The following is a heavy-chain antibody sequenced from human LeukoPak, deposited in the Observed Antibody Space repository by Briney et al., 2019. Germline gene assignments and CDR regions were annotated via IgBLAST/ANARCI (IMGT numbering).Heavy chain of an antibody. Sequence: PGGSLRLSCAASGFTFDDYAVHWVRQAPGKGLEWVSSISSSSSYIYYADSVKGRFTISRDNAKNSLYLQMSSLRAEDTAVYYCARGQYYDFWSGYSERDSINWFDPWGQGTLVTVSS. CDR3: ARGQYYDFWSGYSERDSINWFDP. CDR2: ISSSSSYI. V-gene: IGHV3-21*01. D-gene: IGHD3-3*01. CDR1: GFTFDDYA. J-gene: IGHJ5*02.